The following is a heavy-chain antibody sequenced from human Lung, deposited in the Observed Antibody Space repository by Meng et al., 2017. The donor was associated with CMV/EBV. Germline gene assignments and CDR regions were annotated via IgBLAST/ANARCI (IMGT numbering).Heavy chain of an antibody. CDR2: INHSGST. CDR1: GGSFSGYY. CDR3: ARGLQVTV. D-gene: IGHD2-21*02. J-gene: IGHJ4*02. V-gene: IGHV4-34*01. Sequence: WGSLRLSCAVYGGSFSGYYWSWIRQPPGKGLEWIGEINHSGSTNYNPSLKSRVTISVDTSKNQFSLKLSSVTAADTAVYYCARGLQVTVWGQGTLVTVSS.